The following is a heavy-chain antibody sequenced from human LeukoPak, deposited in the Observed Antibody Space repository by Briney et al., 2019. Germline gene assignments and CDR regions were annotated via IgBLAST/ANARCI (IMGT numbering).Heavy chain of an antibody. V-gene: IGHV2-70*11. CDR3: ARMRITETKELYGMDV. Sequence: GSGPTLVNPTQTLTLTCTFSGFSLSTSGMCVSWIRQPPGKALEWLARIDWDDDKYYSTSLKTRLTISKDTSKNQVVLTMTNMDPVDTATYYCARMRITETKELYGMDVGGQGPTVTVSS. CDR1: GFSLSTSGMC. CDR2: IDWDDDK. D-gene: IGHD1/OR15-1a*01. J-gene: IGHJ6*02.